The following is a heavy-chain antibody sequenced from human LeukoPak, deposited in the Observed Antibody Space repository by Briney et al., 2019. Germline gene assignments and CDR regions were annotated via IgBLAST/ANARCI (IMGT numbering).Heavy chain of an antibody. Sequence: ASVKVSCKASGYTFSSYYIHWVRQAPGQGLEWMGIIKPSDGSTSYGQKLQGRVTMTTDTSTSTAYMELRSLRSDDTAVYCCALWGYDYSNSFDYWGQGTLVTVSS. CDR1: GYTFSSYY. CDR3: ALWGYDYSNSFDY. V-gene: IGHV1-46*01. CDR2: IKPSDGST. D-gene: IGHD4-11*01. J-gene: IGHJ4*02.